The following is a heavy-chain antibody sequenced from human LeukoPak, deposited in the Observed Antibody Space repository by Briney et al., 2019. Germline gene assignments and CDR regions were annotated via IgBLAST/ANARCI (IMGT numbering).Heavy chain of an antibody. J-gene: IGHJ6*02. CDR1: GFTFGSYA. V-gene: IGHV3-23*01. CDR3: AKDLRPVRGVSYGMDV. D-gene: IGHD3-10*01. CDR2: ISGSGGST. Sequence: GGSLRLSCAASGFTFGSYAMSWVRQAPGKGLEWVSAISGSGGSTYYADSVKGRFTISRDNSKNTLYLQMNSLRAEDTAVYYCAKDLRPVRGVSYGMDVWGQGTTVTVSS.